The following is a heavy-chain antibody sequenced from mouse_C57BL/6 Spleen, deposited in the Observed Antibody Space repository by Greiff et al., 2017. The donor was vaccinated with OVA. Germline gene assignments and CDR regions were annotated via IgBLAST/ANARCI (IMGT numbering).Heavy chain of an antibody. D-gene: IGHD1-1*01. CDR2: IDPSDSYT. Sequence: VQLQQPGAELVMPGASVKLSCKASGYTFTSYWMHWVKQRPGQGLEWIGEIDPSDSYTNYNQKFKGKSTLTVDKSSSTAYMQLSSLTSEDSAVYYCARSYYDWYFDVWGTGTTVTVS. J-gene: IGHJ1*03. V-gene: IGHV1-69*01. CDR1: GYTFTSYW. CDR3: ARSYYDWYFDV.